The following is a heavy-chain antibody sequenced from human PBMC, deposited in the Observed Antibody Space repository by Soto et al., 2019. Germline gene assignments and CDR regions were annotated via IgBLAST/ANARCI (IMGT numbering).Heavy chain of an antibody. D-gene: IGHD6-13*01. J-gene: IGHJ6*02. Sequence: SQTLSLTCAVSGESVSSISAARNWIRQSPSRGIEWLGRTYYRSKWYNDYAVSVKSRITINPDTSKNQFSLQLNSVTPEDTAVYYCARDPMSSSWLTYYYYGMDVWGQGTTVTVS. CDR3: ARDPMSSSWLTYYYYGMDV. CDR1: GESVSSISAA. CDR2: TYYRSKWYN. V-gene: IGHV6-1*01.